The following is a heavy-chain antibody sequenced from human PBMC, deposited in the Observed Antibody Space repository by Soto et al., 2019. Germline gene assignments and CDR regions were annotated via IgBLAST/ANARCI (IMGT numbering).Heavy chain of an antibody. V-gene: IGHV4-30-2*01. D-gene: IGHD3-3*01. CDR1: GGSVSSGGFS. CDR2: IYHTART. CDR3: ARGKYDFWSGSQSGGWFDP. J-gene: IGHJ5*02. Sequence: QLQLQESGSGLLKPSQTLSLTCAVSGGSVSSGGFSWSWIRQPPGKGLAWIGYIYHTARTSYNPSLTSRVTISLDRSKNQFSLRLTSVTAADTAVYYCARGKYDFWSGSQSGGWFDPWGQGTLVTVSS.